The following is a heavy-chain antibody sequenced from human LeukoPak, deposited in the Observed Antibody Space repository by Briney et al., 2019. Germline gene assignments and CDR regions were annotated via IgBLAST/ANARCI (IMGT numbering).Heavy chain of an antibody. D-gene: IGHD3-10*01. CDR2: IRSKAYGGTT. CDR1: GFTFGDYA. CDR3: TTMVRGVTPPIY. V-gene: IGHV3-49*03. Sequence: PGGSLRLSCTASGFTFGDYAMSWFRQAPGKGLEWVGFIRSKAYGGTTEYAASVKGRFTISRDDSKSIAYLQMNSLRTEDTAVYYCTTMVRGVTPPIYWGQGTLVTVSS. J-gene: IGHJ4*02.